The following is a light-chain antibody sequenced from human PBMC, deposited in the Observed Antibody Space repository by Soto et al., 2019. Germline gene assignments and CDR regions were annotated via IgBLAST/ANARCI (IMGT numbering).Light chain of an antibody. CDR1: SSNIGSNY. CDR3: AAWYDSLSGYV. Sequence: QSVLTQPPSASGTPGQRVTISCSGSSSNIGSNYVYWYQQLPGTAPKLLIYRNNQRPSGVPDRFSCSKSGTSASLAISGIRSEDEADYYCAAWYDSLSGYVFGTGTQLTVL. J-gene: IGLJ1*01. V-gene: IGLV1-47*01. CDR2: RNN.